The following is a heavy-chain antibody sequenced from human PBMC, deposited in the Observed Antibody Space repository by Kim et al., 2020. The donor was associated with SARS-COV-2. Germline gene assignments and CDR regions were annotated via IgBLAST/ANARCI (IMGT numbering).Heavy chain of an antibody. V-gene: IGHV4-59*08. J-gene: IGHJ4*02. D-gene: IGHD3-22*01. CDR3: ARHRYSDRCDFDY. Sequence: SETLSLTCSVSGDSMYDYYLNWIRQPPGKGLEWIGLVSSTGSTSYSPSLGSRVTISVDRSKKQLSLILSTVTAADTAVYYCARHRYSDRCDFDYWGQGTLVTVSS. CDR2: VSSTGST. CDR1: GDSMYDYY.